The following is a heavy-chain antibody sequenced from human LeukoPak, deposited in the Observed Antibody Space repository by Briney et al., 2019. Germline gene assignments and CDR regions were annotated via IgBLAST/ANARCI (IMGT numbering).Heavy chain of an antibody. CDR3: ARDEGSVVTYFDY. CDR1: GGSISSGGYY. V-gene: IGHV4-31*03. Sequence: SETLSLTSTVSGGSISSGGYYWSWIRQHPGKGLEWIGYIYYSGSTYYNPSLKSRVTISVDTSKNQFSLKLSSVTAADTAVYYCARDEGSVVTYFDYWGQGTLVTVSS. CDR2: IYYSGST. D-gene: IGHD2-21*02. J-gene: IGHJ4*02.